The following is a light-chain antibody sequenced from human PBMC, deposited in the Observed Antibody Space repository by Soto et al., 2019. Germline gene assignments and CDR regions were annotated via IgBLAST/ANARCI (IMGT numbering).Light chain of an antibody. CDR3: QQRSNWPSLT. V-gene: IGKV3-11*01. CDR1: QSVSSY. Sequence: EIVLTQSPATLSLSPGERATLSCRASQSVSSYLAWYQQKPGQAPRLLIYDASNRAHGIPARFSGSGSGTDFTLTISSLEPEDFAVYYYQQRSNWPSLTVGGGTKVEIK. J-gene: IGKJ4*01. CDR2: DAS.